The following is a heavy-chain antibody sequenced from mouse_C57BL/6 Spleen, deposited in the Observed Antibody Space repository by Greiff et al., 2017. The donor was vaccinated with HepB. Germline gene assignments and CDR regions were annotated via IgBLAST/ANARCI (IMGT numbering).Heavy chain of an antibody. CDR3: ARRVYDGYPYAMDY. Sequence: QVQLKQSGPELVKPGASVKISCKASGYAFSSSWMNWVKQRPGKGLEWIGRIYPGDGDTNYNGKFKGKATLTADKSSSTAYMQLSSLTSEDSAVYFCARRVYDGYPYAMDYWGQGTSVTVSS. V-gene: IGHV1-82*01. D-gene: IGHD2-3*01. CDR2: IYPGDGDT. J-gene: IGHJ4*01. CDR1: GYAFSSSW.